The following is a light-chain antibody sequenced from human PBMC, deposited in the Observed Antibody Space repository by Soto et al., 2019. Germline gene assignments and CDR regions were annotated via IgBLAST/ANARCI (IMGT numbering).Light chain of an antibody. V-gene: IGLV2-14*01. Sequence: ALTQPASVSGSPGQSITISCTGTSGDVGGHNHVSWYQQHPGKAPRLIIYEVSDRPSGVSNRFSGPKSGNTASLTISGLQAEDEADYYCTSHRASGVFGTGTKVTVL. CDR3: TSHRASGV. CDR1: SGDVGGHNH. J-gene: IGLJ1*01. CDR2: EVS.